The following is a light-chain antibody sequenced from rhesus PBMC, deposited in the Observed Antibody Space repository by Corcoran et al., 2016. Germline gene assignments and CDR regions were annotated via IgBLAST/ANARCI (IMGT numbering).Light chain of an antibody. CDR1: QGISSY. Sequence: DIQMSQSPSSLSASVGDRVTITCRASQGISSYLNWYQQKPGKAPKLLIYYANSLASGVPSRFSGSGSGTEVTLTISSLQPEDFATYDCQQGNSNPPLTFGGGTKVEIK. V-gene: IGKV1-32*02. CDR2: YAN. CDR3: QQGNSNPPLT. J-gene: IGKJ4*01.